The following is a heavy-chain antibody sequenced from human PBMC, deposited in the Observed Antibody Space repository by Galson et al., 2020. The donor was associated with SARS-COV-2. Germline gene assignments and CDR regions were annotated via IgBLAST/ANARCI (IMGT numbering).Heavy chain of an antibody. CDR1: TFTFEHYA. Sequence: GGSLRLSCAASTFTFEHYAMHWVRQAPGKGLEWVSGINWNSGSIGYADSVKGRCTISRDNANNSLYLQMTSLRAEDTALYYCVKDIGDYYVTSGYCGAWDWWGQGTLVTVS. D-gene: IGHD3-22*01. CDR2: INWNSGSI. V-gene: IGHV3-9*01. J-gene: IGHJ3*01. CDR3: VKDIGDYYVTSGYCGAWDW.